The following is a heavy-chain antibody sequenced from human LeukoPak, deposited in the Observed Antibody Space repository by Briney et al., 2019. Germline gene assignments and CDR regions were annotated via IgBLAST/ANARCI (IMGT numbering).Heavy chain of an antibody. J-gene: IGHJ6*03. Sequence: PSGTLSLTCAVSGGSISSSNWWSWVRQPPGKGLEWIGEIYHSGSTNYNPSLKSRVTISVDKSKNQFSLKLSSVTAADTAVYYCARGDYDFWSAPGYYYYYYMDVWGKGTTVTVSS. CDR2: IYHSGST. D-gene: IGHD3-3*01. CDR1: GGSISSSNW. V-gene: IGHV4-4*02. CDR3: ARGDYDFWSAPGYYYYYYMDV.